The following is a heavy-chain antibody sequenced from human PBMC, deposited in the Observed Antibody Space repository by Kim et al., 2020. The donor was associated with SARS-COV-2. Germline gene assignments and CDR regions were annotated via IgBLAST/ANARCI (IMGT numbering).Heavy chain of an antibody. D-gene: IGHD3-22*01. CDR3: AREVDSSGYSDHGAVDY. Sequence: SETLSLTCAVSGGSISSSNWWSWVRQPPGKGLEWIGEIYHSGSTNYNPSLKSRVTISVDKSKNQFSLKLSSVTAADTAVYYCAREVDSSGYSDHGAVDYWGQGTLVTVSS. CDR2: IYHSGST. J-gene: IGHJ4*02. V-gene: IGHV4-4*02. CDR1: GGSISSSNW.